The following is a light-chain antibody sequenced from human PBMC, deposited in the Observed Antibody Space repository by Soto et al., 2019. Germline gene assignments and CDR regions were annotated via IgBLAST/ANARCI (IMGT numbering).Light chain of an antibody. V-gene: IGLV1-40*01. CDR2: GNS. Sequence: QLVLTQPPSVSGAPGQRVTISCTGSSSNIGAGYDVHWYQQLPGTAPKLLISGNSNRPSGVPDRFSGSKSGTSASLAITGLQAEDEADYYCQCYDSSLSVLYVFGSGTKLTVL. CDR3: QCYDSSLSVLYV. J-gene: IGLJ1*01. CDR1: SSNIGAGYD.